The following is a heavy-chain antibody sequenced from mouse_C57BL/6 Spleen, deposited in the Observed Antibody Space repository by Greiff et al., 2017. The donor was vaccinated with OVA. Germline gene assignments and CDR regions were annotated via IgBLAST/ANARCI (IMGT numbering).Heavy chain of an antibody. J-gene: IGHJ4*01. D-gene: IGHD1-1*01. Sequence: QVQLQPSGAELVKPGASVKMSCKASGYTFTTYPIEWMKQNHGKSLEWIGNFHPYNDDTKYNEKFKGKATLPVEKSSSTVYLELSRLTSDDSAVYYCTRRGSSYAMDYWGQGPSVTVSS. CDR1: GYTFTTYP. CDR2: FHPYNDDT. V-gene: IGHV1-47*01. CDR3: TRRGSSYAMDY.